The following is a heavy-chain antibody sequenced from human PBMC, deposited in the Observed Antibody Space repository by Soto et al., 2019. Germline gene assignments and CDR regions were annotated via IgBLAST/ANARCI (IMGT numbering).Heavy chain of an antibody. V-gene: IGHV1-69*13. CDR1: GGTFSSYA. CDR3: GHNYYDSSGYYWYIVY. D-gene: IGHD3-22*01. J-gene: IGHJ4*02. Sequence: SVQVSCKASGGTFSSYAISWVRQAPGQGLEWMGGIIPIFGTANYAQKFQGRVTITADESTSTAYMELSSLRSEDTAVYYCGHNYYDSSGYYWYIVYWGQGTLVTVS. CDR2: IIPIFGTA.